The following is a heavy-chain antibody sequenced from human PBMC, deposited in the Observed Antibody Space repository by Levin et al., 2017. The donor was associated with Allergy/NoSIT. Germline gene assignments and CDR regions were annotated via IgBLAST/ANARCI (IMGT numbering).Heavy chain of an antibody. Sequence: LSLPCAASGFPFSSYSMNWVRQAPGKGLEWVSSISSTSSDIYYADSVKGRFTISRDNAKNSLYLQMNSLRAEDTAVYFCARDLTKRYYYHGMDVWGQGTTVTVSS. J-gene: IGHJ6*02. CDR3: ARDLTKRYYYHGMDV. CDR1: GFPFSSYS. CDR2: ISSTSSDI. V-gene: IGHV3-21*01. D-gene: IGHD2-8*01.